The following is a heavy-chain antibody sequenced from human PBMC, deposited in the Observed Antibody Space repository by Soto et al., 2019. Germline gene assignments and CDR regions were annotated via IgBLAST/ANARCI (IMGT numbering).Heavy chain of an antibody. CDR3: ARDQGRVRGSYYGSDY. V-gene: IGHV3-33*01. J-gene: IGHJ4*02. CDR2: IWYDGSNK. D-gene: IGHD1-26*01. Sequence: HPGGSLRLSCAASGFTFSSYGMHWVRQAPGKGLEWVAVIWYDGSNKYYADSVKGRFTISRDNSKNTLYLQMNSLRAEDTAVYYCARDQGRVRGSYYGSDYCGQGTLVTVSS. CDR1: GFTFSSYG.